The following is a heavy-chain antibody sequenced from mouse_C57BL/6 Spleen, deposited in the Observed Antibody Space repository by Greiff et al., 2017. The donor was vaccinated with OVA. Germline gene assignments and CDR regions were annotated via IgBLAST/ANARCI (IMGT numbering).Heavy chain of an antibody. J-gene: IGHJ4*01. CDR3: ARNEVGRAMDY. V-gene: IGHV2-2*01. Sequence: VMLVESGPGLVQPSQSLSITCTVSGFSLTSYGVHWVRQSPGKGLEWLGVIWSGGSTDYNAAFISRLSISKDNSKSQVFFKMNSLQADDTAIYYCARNEVGRAMDYWGQGTSVTVSS. D-gene: IGHD1-1*02. CDR1: GFSLTSYG. CDR2: IWSGGST.